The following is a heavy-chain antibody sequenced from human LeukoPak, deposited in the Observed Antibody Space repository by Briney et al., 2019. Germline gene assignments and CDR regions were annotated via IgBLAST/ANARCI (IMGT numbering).Heavy chain of an antibody. CDR2: INDSGGTT. CDR3: ARDLYSAGWYSDY. D-gene: IGHD6-19*01. Sequence: GGSLRLPCAASGFIFSSYAMSWVRQAPGKGLEWVSGINDSGGTTFYADSVKGRITISRDNSKNTVYVQMNSLRGEDTGVYYCARDLYSAGWYSDYWGQGTLVTVSS. J-gene: IGHJ4*02. V-gene: IGHV3-23*01. CDR1: GFIFSSYA.